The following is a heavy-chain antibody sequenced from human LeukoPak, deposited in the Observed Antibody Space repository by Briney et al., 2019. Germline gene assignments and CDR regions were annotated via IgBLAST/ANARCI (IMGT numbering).Heavy chain of an antibody. D-gene: IGHD1-1*01. CDR2: MNPNSGNT. Sequence: GASVKVSCKASGYTFTSYDINWVRQATGQGLEWMGWMNPNSGNTGYAQKFQGRVTMTRNTSISTAYMELSSLRSEDTAVYYCAGGVTGTTSGWFDPWGQGTLVTVSS. CDR3: AGGVTGTTSGWFDP. J-gene: IGHJ5*02. CDR1: GYTFTSYD. V-gene: IGHV1-8*01.